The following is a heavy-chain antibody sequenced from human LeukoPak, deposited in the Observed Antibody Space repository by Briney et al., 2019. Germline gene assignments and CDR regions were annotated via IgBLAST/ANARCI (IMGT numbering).Heavy chain of an antibody. CDR2: ISGSGSST. CDR3: AKYSGSYYYPPNWDS. CDR1: GLTFSNYA. V-gene: IGHV3-23*01. J-gene: IGHJ4*02. D-gene: IGHD1-26*01. Sequence: GGSLRLSCAASGLTFSNYAMTWVRQAPGKGLEWVSGISGSGSSTYYADSVKGRFTLSRDYPKNTLYLQMNSLRAEDTAVYFCAKYSGSYYYPPNWDSWGQGTLVTVSS.